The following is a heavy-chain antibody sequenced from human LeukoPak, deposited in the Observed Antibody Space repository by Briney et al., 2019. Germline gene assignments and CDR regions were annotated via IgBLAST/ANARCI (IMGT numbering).Heavy chain of an antibody. V-gene: IGHV3-7*01. J-gene: IGHJ6*02. CDR3: AKVFIPQYYYYGMDV. CDR2: IKQDGSEK. CDR1: GFTFSSYW. Sequence: GGSLRLSCAASGFTFSSYWMSWVRQAPGKGLEWVANIKQDGSEKYYADSVKGRFTISRDNSKNTLYLQMNSLRAEDTAVYYCAKVFIPQYYYYGMDVWGQGTTVTVSS.